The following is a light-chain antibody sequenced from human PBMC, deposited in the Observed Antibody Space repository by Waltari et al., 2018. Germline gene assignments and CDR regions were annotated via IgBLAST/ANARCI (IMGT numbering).Light chain of an antibody. CDR1: QGIINW. Sequence: IPMTQFPSAVSASVVDRFTMTCRASQGIINWLAWYQQKPGKAHKLLIYGASILQTGVPSRFSAGGSATDFTLTISNLQPDDFATYFCQQGNSFPPTFGQGTKVEVK. CDR2: GAS. CDR3: QQGNSFPPT. V-gene: IGKV1-12*01. J-gene: IGKJ1*01.